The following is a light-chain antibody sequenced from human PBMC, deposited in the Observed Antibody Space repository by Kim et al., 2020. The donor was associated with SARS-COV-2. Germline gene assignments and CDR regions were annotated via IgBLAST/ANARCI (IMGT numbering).Light chain of an antibody. CDR1: QSVFYSSNKKNY. Sequence: DIVMTQSPDSLAVSLGERATINCKSSQSVFYSSNKKNYLAWYQQKPGQPPKLLIYWASTRESGVPDRFSGSGSGTDFTLTISSLQAEDVAFYYCQQYYSSPGFTFGHGTKVDIK. V-gene: IGKV4-1*01. CDR3: QQYYSSPGFT. CDR2: WAS. J-gene: IGKJ3*01.